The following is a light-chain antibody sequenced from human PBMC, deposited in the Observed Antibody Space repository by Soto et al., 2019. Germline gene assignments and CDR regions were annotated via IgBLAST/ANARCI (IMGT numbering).Light chain of an antibody. CDR1: ARNVGSYNR. J-gene: IGLJ2*01. V-gene: IGLV2-18*02. CDR2: EVS. Sequence: QSALTQPPSGSGSLGQSGTIPGTGTARNVGSYNRVSGYQKPPGTAPKLIINEVSNRPSGVPDRFSGSKSGNTASLTISGLQAEDEADYYCSSYTSSSTYVVFGGGTKLTVL. CDR3: SSYTSSSTYVV.